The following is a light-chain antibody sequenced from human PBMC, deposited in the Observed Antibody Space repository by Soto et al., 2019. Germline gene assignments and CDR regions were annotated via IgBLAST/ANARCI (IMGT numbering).Light chain of an antibody. CDR2: EVT. Sequence: QSALTQPASVSGSPGQSITISCTGTSSDVGGYNYVSWYQQHPGKGPRLMIYEVTNRPSGVSNRFSGSKSGNTASLTISVLQAEDEADYYCISHTSSSTPYVFGTGTKLTVL. CDR1: SSDVGGYNY. J-gene: IGLJ1*01. V-gene: IGLV2-14*01. CDR3: ISHTSSSTPYV.